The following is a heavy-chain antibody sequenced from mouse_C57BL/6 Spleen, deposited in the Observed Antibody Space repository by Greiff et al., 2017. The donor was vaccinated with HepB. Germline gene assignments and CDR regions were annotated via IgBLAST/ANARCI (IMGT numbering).Heavy chain of an antibody. Sequence: EVMLVESGGDLVKPGGSLKLSCAASGFTFSSYGMSWVRQTPDKRLEWVATISSGGSYTYYPDSVKGRFTISRDNAKNTLYLQLSSLKSEDTAMYYCARLRYGSSPYWYCDVWGTGTTVTVSS. CDR3: ARLRYGSSPYWYCDV. V-gene: IGHV5-6*01. CDR1: GFTFSSYG. D-gene: IGHD1-1*01. CDR2: ISSGGSYT. J-gene: IGHJ1*03.